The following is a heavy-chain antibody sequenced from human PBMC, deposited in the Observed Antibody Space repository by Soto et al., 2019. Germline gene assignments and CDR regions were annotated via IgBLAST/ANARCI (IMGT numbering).Heavy chain of an antibody. J-gene: IGHJ1*01. CDR3: XXSXXXVAGAFQH. CDR1: GGSISSYY. V-gene: IGHV4-59*01. CDR2: IYYSGST. Sequence: QVQLQESGPGLVKPSETLSLTCTVSGGSISSYYWSWIRQPPGKGLEWIGYIYYSGSTNYNPYLKSRXXXXXXXXXXXXXXXXXXXXXXXXXVYYXXXSXXXVAGAFQHWGQGTLVTVSS. D-gene: IGHD6-19*01.